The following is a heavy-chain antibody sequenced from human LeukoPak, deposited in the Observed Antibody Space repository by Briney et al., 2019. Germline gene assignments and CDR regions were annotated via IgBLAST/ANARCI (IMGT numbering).Heavy chain of an antibody. Sequence: GGSLRLSCAASGFTFSSYAMSWVRQAPGKGLEWVSAISGSGGSTYYADSVKGRFTISRDNSKNTLYLQMNSLRAEDTAVYYCAKAYCGGDCYPGGDHAFDIWGQGTMVTVSS. D-gene: IGHD2-21*01. J-gene: IGHJ3*02. V-gene: IGHV3-23*01. CDR3: AKAYCGGDCYPGGDHAFDI. CDR1: GFTFSSYA. CDR2: ISGSGGST.